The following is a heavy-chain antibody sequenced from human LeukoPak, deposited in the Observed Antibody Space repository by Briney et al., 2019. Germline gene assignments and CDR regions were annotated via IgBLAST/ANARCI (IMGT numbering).Heavy chain of an antibody. J-gene: IGHJ4*02. V-gene: IGHV3-72*01. CDR2: TRNKANSYTT. CDR1: GFTLSDHY. D-gene: IGHD6-13*01. CDR3: ARTLTTAGYSFYS. Sequence: PGGPLRLSCAASGFTLSDHYMDWVPQAPGKGLEWVGRTRNKANSYTTEYAASVKGRFTISRDESKNSLYLQMNSLKTEDTAVYFCARTLTTAGYSFYSWGLGTLVTVSS.